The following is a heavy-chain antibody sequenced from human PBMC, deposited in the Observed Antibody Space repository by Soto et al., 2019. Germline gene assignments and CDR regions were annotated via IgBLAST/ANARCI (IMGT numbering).Heavy chain of an antibody. CDR2: TRNKANSYTT. CDR3: ASATVTTHY. J-gene: IGHJ4*02. V-gene: IGHV3-72*01. Sequence: GGSLRLSCAASGFTFSDHYMDWVRQAPGKGLEWVGRTRNKANSYTTEYAASVKGRFTISRDDSKNSLYLQMNSLKTEDTAVYYCASATVTTHYWGQGTLVTVSS. CDR1: GFTFSDHY. D-gene: IGHD4-17*01.